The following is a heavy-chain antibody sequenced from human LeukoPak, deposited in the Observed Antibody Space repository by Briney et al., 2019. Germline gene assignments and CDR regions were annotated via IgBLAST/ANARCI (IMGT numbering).Heavy chain of an antibody. CDR1: GYSFTSYW. Sequence: GESLKISCKGSGYSFTSYWIGWVRQMPGKGPEWMGIIYPGDSDTRYSPSFQGQVTISADKSISTAYLQWSSLKASDTAMYYCARSLPDCSGGSCYPHCFDYWGQGTLVTVSS. V-gene: IGHV5-51*01. J-gene: IGHJ4*02. CDR2: IYPGDSDT. CDR3: ARSLPDCSGGSCYPHCFDY. D-gene: IGHD2-15*01.